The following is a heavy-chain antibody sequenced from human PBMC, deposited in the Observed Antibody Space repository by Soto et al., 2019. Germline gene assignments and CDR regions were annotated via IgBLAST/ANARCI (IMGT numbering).Heavy chain of an antibody. CDR1: GYTFTSYG. J-gene: IGHJ4*02. CDR3: AIEMVRGVGSDY. Sequence: QVQLVQSGAEAKKPGASVKVSCKASGYTFTSYGISWVRQAPGQGLEWMVWISTYNGNTKDAQKHQGRVTMTTDTATSTAYMELRSLRSDDTAVFYCAIEMVRGVGSDYWGQGTLVTVSS. D-gene: IGHD3-10*01. V-gene: IGHV1-18*01. CDR2: ISTYNGNT.